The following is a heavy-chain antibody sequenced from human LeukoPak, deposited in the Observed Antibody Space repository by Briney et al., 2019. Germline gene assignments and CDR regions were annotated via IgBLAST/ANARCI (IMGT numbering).Heavy chain of an antibody. Sequence: GGSLRLSCAASGFAFTNYNMNWVRQAPGKGLEWVSYITGSSSTIYYADSVKGRFTISRDNAKNSLYLQMNSLRAEDTAVYYCAREPTYTSTWYTSCDYWGQGILVTVSS. J-gene: IGHJ4*02. CDR1: GFAFTNYN. D-gene: IGHD6-13*01. CDR3: AREPTYTSTWYTSCDY. V-gene: IGHV3-48*01. CDR2: ITGSSSTI.